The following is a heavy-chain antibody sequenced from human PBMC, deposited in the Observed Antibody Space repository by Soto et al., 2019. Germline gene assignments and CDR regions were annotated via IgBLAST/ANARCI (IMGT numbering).Heavy chain of an antibody. V-gene: IGHV3-30*18. CDR3: AKADWVDTAMVDY. D-gene: IGHD5-18*01. Sequence: QVQLVESGGGVVQPGRSLRLSCAASGFTFSSYGMHWVRQAPGKGLEWVAVISYDGSNKYYADSVKGRFTISRDNSKNTLYLQMNSLRAEDTAVYYCAKADWVDTAMVDYWGQGTLVTVSS. CDR2: ISYDGSNK. CDR1: GFTFSSYG. J-gene: IGHJ4*02.